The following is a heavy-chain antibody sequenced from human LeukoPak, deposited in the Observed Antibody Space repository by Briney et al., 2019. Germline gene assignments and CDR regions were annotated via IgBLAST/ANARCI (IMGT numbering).Heavy chain of an antibody. CDR1: GGSISTYY. Sequence: KPSETLSLTCTVSGGSISTYYWSWIRQPPGKGLEWIGYIFYSGSTNHNPSLKSRVTISVDTSKNQFSLKLSSVTAADTSVYYCARRSQITGNDYWGQGTLVTVSS. CDR3: ARRSQITGNDY. CDR2: IFYSGST. V-gene: IGHV4-59*08. J-gene: IGHJ4*02. D-gene: IGHD1-20*01.